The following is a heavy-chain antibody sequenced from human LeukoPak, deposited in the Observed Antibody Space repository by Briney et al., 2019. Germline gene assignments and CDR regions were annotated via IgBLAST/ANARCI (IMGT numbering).Heavy chain of an antibody. CDR3: ARSSNPYSSGWPIPDY. D-gene: IGHD6-19*01. Sequence: ASVKVSCKASGYTFTSYGISWLRQAPGQGLEWMGWISAYNGNTNYAQKLQGRVTMTTDTSTSTAYMELRSLRSDDTAVYYCARSSNPYSSGWPIPDYWGQGTLVTVSS. J-gene: IGHJ4*02. CDR2: ISAYNGNT. CDR1: GYTFTSYG. V-gene: IGHV1-18*01.